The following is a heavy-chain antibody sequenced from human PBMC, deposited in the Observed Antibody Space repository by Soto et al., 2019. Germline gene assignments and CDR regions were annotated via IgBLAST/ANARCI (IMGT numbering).Heavy chain of an antibody. V-gene: IGHV1-2*02. D-gene: IGHD4-17*01. Sequence: QVHLVQSGTEVKRPGASVKVSCKASGYSFTAYYMHWVRQAPGQGLEWMGWISPNSGDTRFAQKFLGRLTMTRDTSINTVYLELSSLVSDDADVYYCAKDGQYGDYGYYFDYWGQGTLVTVPS. J-gene: IGHJ4*02. CDR3: AKDGQYGDYGYYFDY. CDR2: ISPNSGDT. CDR1: GYSFTAYY.